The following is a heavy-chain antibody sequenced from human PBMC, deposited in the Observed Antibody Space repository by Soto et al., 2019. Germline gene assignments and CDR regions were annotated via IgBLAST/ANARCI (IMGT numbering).Heavy chain of an antibody. CDR1: GFTFSDYY. CDR2: ISSSGSTI. CDR3: ARAEGYYYGMDV. V-gene: IGHV3-11*01. J-gene: IGHJ6*02. Sequence: XESLRLSFAASGFTFSDYYMSWIRQAPGKGLEWVSYISSSGSTIYYADSVKGRFTISRDNAKNSLYLQMNSLRAEDTAVYYCARAEGYYYGMDVWGQGTTVTVSS.